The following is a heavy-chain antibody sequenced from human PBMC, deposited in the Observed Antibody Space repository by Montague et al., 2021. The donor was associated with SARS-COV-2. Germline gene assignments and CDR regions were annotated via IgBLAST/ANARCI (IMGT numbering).Heavy chain of an antibody. Sequence: SETLSLTCSVSGGSINNYYWGWVRQSPGKGLEWIGYIYYSGSVTTSYNPSLKSRVSISVDTSENQFSLKLTSVTAADTAVYYCARRGGGEVSARFMYWYFDVWSRGSLVTVSS. CDR3: ARRGGGEVSARFMYWYFDV. CDR2: IYYSGSVTT. J-gene: IGHJ2*01. CDR1: GGSINNYY. V-gene: IGHV4-59*13. D-gene: IGHD2-21*02.